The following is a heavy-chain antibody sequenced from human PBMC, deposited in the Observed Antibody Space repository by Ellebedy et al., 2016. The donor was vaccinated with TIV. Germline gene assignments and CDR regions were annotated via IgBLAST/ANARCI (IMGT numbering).Heavy chain of an antibody. CDR2: IYYSGST. CDR3: ARQPYYDILTGRRRGDMEV. CDR1: GGSISSSSYY. D-gene: IGHD3-9*01. J-gene: IGHJ6*02. V-gene: IGHV4-39*01. Sequence: MPSETLSLTCTVSGGSISSSSYYWGWIRQPPGKGLEWIGNIYYSGSTYYNPSLKSRVTISVDTSKNQFSLRLSSVTAADTAVYYCARQPYYDILTGRRRGDMEVWGQGTTVTVSS.